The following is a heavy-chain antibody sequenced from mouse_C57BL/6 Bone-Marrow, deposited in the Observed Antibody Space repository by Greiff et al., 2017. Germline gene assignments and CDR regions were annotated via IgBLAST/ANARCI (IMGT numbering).Heavy chain of an antibody. CDR2: INPNYGTT. V-gene: IGHV1-39*01. Sequence: EVQLQQSGPELVKPGASVKISCKASGYSFTDYNMNWVKQSHGKSLEWIGVINPNYGTTSYNQKFKGKATLTVDQSSSTAYMQLNSQTSEDSSVYYCARGYDYDYAMDYWGQGTSVTVSS. J-gene: IGHJ4*01. D-gene: IGHD2-4*01. CDR3: ARGYDYDYAMDY. CDR1: GYSFTDYN.